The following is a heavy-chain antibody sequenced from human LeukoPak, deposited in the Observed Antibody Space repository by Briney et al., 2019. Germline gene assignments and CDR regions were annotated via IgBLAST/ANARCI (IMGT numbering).Heavy chain of an antibody. CDR2: VNTDGRDT. D-gene: IGHD1-26*01. V-gene: IGHV3-7*01. J-gene: IGHJ1*01. CDR1: GFNFKNYW. Sequence: GGSLRLSCAASGFNFKNYWMTWIRQLPGRGLEWVANVNTDGRDTYYLDSVRRRFTSFRDNARNSLYLQRSGLRDDDTAVYYCVRELVVGVAEYFDHWGRGTLVTVSS. CDR3: VRELVVGVAEYFDH.